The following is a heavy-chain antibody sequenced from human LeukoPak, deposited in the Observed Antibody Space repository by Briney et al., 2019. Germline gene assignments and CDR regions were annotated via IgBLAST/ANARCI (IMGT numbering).Heavy chain of an antibody. D-gene: IGHD2-2*01. CDR1: GYTFTSYD. J-gene: IGHJ4*02. CDR3: ARATRQYCSRASWYSSFDY. V-gene: IGHV1-8*01. CDR2: MNPNSGNT. Sequence: GASVKVSCKASGYTFTSYDINWVRQATGQGLEWMGWMNPNSGNTGYAQKVQGRVTITRNTSISTAYMELSSLRSEDTAVYYCARATRQYCSRASWYSSFDYWGQGTLVTVSS.